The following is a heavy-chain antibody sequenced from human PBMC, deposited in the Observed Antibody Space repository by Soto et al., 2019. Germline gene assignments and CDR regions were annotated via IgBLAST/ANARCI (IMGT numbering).Heavy chain of an antibody. J-gene: IGHJ4*02. CDR3: ARTRYLKHGSTWYGFDY. V-gene: IGHV4-59*01. Sequence: SETLSLTCTVSGDSLSSYYWSWIRQPPGKGLEWIGYIYYSGSTNYNPSLKSRVTISLDTSKNQFSLKLTSVTAADTAVYYCARTRYLKHGSTWYGFDYWGQGTLVTVS. CDR2: IYYSGST. CDR1: GDSLSSYY. D-gene: IGHD6-13*01.